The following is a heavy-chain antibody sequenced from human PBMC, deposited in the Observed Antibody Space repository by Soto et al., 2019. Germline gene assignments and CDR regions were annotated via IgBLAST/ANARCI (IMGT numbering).Heavy chain of an antibody. CDR3: AREPGISATNIAGFDP. CDR1: GYSFTNYW. V-gene: IGHV5-51*01. Sequence: PGESLKISCKGSGYSFTNYWIGWVRQMPGKGLEWMGIIYPGESHTRYSPPFQGQVTISADKSISTAYLQWSSLKASDTAMYYCAREPGISATNIAGFDPWGRGTLVTGSS. D-gene: IGHD6-13*01. J-gene: IGHJ5*02. CDR2: IYPGESHT.